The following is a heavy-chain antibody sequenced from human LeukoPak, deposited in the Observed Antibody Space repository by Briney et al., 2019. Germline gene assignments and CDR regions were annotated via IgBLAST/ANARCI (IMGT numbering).Heavy chain of an antibody. J-gene: IGHJ4*02. CDR3: ARATRGYDTGRAPDY. CDR1: GYSFYNFC. Sequence: GASVKVSCKASGYSFYNFCMHWVRQAPGQGLEWMGVINPSGENKRYAQKFQSRVTLTRDMSTSTVHMELSSLRSEDTAVYYCARATRGYDTGRAPDYWGQGTLVTVSS. CDR2: INPSGENK. D-gene: IGHD3-10*01. V-gene: IGHV1-46*02.